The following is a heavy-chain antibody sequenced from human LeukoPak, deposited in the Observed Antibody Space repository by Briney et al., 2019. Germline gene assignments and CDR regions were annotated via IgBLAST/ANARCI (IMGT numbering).Heavy chain of an antibody. CDR1: GFTFSSYG. J-gene: IGHJ4*02. Sequence: GGSLRLSCAASGFTFSSYGMHWVRQAPGKGLEWVAVISYDATNEYYADSVKGRFTISRDNSKNMLFLQMNSLRDGDTAAYYCARDGGDMATVADWGQGTLVTVSS. CDR2: ISYDATNE. CDR3: ARDGGDMATVAD. V-gene: IGHV3-30*03. D-gene: IGHD5-24*01.